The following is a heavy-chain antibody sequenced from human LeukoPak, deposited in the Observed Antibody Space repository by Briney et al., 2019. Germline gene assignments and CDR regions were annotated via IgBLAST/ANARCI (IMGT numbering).Heavy chain of an antibody. V-gene: IGHV3-48*01. CDR2: ISSSNTI. CDR3: ARGHTAVTRHFDF. D-gene: IGHD4-17*01. J-gene: IGHJ4*02. CDR1: GFTFSSYS. Sequence: GGSLRLSCAASGFTFSSYSMNWVRQAPGKGLEWVSYISSSNTIYYADSVKGRFTISRDNAKNSLYLQMNSLRAEDTAVYYCARGHTAVTRHFDFWGRGTLVTVSS.